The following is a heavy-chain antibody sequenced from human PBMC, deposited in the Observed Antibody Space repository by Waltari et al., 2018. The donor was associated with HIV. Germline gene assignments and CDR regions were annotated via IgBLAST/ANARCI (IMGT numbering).Heavy chain of an antibody. D-gene: IGHD1-26*01. J-gene: IGHJ4*02. CDR1: GYTFSNYG. V-gene: IGHV1-18*01. Sequence: QVQLVQSGAEVKKPGASVKVSCKASGYTFSNYGIPWVRQAPGQGLEWMGWISAYNGNTNYAQKVQGRITMTTDTSTSTAYMELRSLRSDDTAVYYCARDLGSSGSYGAQAQYWGQGTLVTVSS. CDR2: ISAYNGNT. CDR3: ARDLGSSGSYGAQAQY.